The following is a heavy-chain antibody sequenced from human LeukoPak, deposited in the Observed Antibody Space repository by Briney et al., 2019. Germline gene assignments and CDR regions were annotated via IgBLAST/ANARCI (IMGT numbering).Heavy chain of an antibody. D-gene: IGHD3-22*01. CDR3: AKAAYDSSGYYSRRLDY. Sequence: PGRSLRLSCAASGFTVSSNYMSWVRQAPGKGLEWVSLIYSGGSTYYADSVKGRFTISRDNSKNTLYLQMNSLRAEDTAVYYCAKAAYDSSGYYSRRLDYWGQGTLVTVSS. CDR2: IYSGGST. J-gene: IGHJ4*02. V-gene: IGHV3-66*01. CDR1: GFTVSSNY.